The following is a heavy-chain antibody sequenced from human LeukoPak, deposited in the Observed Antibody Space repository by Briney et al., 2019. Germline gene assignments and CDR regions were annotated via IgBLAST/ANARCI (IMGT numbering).Heavy chain of an antibody. D-gene: IGHD3-22*01. Sequence: ASVKVSCKASGYTFTGYDINWVRQATGQGLEWMGWMNPNSGNTGYAQKFQGRVTITRNTSISTAYMELSSLRSEDTAVYYCARYANYDSSGYVDYWGQGTLVTVSS. CDR1: GYTFTGYD. J-gene: IGHJ4*02. V-gene: IGHV1-8*03. CDR3: ARYANYDSSGYVDY. CDR2: MNPNSGNT.